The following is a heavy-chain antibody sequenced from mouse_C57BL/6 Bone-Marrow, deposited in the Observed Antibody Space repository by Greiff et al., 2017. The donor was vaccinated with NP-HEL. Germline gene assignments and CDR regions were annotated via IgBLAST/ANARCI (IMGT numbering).Heavy chain of an antibody. V-gene: IGHV1-18*01. D-gene: IGHD1-1*01. Sequence: VQLKESGPELVKPGASVKLPCKASGYTFTDYNMDWVKQSHGKSLEWIGDINPNDGGTIYNQKFKGKSTLTVDKSSSTAYMELRRLTSDDTAVYYCAYGSSLYWYVEVWGTGTTATVAA. J-gene: IGHJ1*03. CDR3: AYGSSLYWYVEV. CDR1: GYTFTDYN. CDR2: INPNDGGT.